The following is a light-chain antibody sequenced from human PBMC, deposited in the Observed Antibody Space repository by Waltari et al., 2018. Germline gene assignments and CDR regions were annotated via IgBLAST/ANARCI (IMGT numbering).Light chain of an antibody. CDR1: SLRSYY. V-gene: IGLV3-19*01. J-gene: IGLJ2*01. Sequence: SSDLTQAPSLSVALGQTVRITCQGDSLRSYYASWYQQRPGQAPILVLYGPDNRPSGSPDRFSGSTSGNTASLTITGAQAEDEADYYCHSRETFSTRLFGGGTRLTV. CDR3: HSRETFSTRL. CDR2: GPD.